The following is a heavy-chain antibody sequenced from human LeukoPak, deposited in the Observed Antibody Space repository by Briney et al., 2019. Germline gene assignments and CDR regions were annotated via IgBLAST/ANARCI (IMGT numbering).Heavy chain of an antibody. Sequence: PGGSLRFSCAASGFTFRNYAIHCVRQARGKGLEWVAFISYDGNNKYYADSVKGRFTISRDNSKNTLYLQMNSLRAEDTAVYYCARDGNNWNGYYLHYWGQGTPVTVSS. V-gene: IGHV3-30-3*01. CDR1: GFTFRNYA. CDR3: ARDGNNWNGYYLHY. J-gene: IGHJ4*02. CDR2: ISYDGNNK. D-gene: IGHD1-1*01.